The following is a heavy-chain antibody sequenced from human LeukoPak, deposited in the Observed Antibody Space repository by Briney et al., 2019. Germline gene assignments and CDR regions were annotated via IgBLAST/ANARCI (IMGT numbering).Heavy chain of an antibody. CDR3: AKEARFPSFYYYYYMDV. CDR2: INPNSGGT. Sequence: ASVKVSCKASGYTFTGYYMHWVRQAPGQGLEWMGWINPNSGGTNYAQKFQGRVTMTRDTSISTAYMELRSLRSDDTAVYYCAKEARFPSFYYYYYMDVWGKGTTVTVSS. V-gene: IGHV1-2*02. D-gene: IGHD2-21*01. CDR1: GYTFTGYY. J-gene: IGHJ6*03.